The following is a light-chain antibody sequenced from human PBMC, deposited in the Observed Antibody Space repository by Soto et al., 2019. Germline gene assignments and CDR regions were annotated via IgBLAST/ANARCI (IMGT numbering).Light chain of an antibody. CDR3: CSYAGSYISEV. Sequence: QSALTQPRSVSGSPGQSVTISCTGTSSDVGGYNYVSWYQQHPGKAPKLMIYDVSKRPSGVPDRFSGSKSGNTASLTISGPQAEDEADYYCCSYAGSYISEVFGTGTKVTVL. V-gene: IGLV2-11*01. CDR2: DVS. CDR1: SSDVGGYNY. J-gene: IGLJ1*01.